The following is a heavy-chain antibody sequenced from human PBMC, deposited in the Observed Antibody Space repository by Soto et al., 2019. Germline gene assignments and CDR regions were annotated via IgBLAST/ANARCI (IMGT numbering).Heavy chain of an antibody. CDR1: GFTFSTYG. D-gene: IGHD2-21*01. CDR2: IWYDGNNK. J-gene: IGHJ4*02. Sequence: GGSLRLSCAASGFTFSTYGMHWVRQAPGKGLEWVAVIWYDGNNKYYADSVKGRFTISRDNSNNTLYVQMTSLRAEDTAVYYCARGLHSLFDYWGQGTLVTVSS. CDR3: ARGLHSLFDY. V-gene: IGHV3-33*01.